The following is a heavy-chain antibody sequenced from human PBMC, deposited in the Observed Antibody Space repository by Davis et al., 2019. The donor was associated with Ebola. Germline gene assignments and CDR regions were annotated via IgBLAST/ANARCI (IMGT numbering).Heavy chain of an antibody. Sequence: GGSLRLSCAASGFTFSSYAMSWVRQAPGKGLEWVSAISGSGGSTYYADSVKGRFTISRDNFKNTLYLQMNSLRAEDTAVYYCARERARNTWFDPWGQGTLVTVSS. CDR3: ARERARNTWFDP. J-gene: IGHJ5*02. V-gene: IGHV3-23*01. CDR2: ISGSGGST. CDR1: GFTFSSYA.